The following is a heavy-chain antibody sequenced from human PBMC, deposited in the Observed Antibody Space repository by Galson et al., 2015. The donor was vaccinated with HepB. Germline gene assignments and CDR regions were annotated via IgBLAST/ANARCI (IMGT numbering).Heavy chain of an antibody. V-gene: IGHV3-23*01. CDR3: AKAGAAAVYWYFDL. CDR1: GFTFSSCA. CDR2: ISGSGGST. D-gene: IGHD6-13*01. Sequence: SLRLSCAASGFTFSSCAMSWVRQAPGKGLEWVSAISGSGGSTYYADSVKGRFTISRDNSKNTLYLQMNSLRAEDTAVYYCAKAGAAAVYWYFDLWGRGTLVTVSS. J-gene: IGHJ2*01.